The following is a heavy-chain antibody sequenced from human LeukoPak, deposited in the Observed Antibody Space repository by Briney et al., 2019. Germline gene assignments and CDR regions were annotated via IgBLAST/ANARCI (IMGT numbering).Heavy chain of an antibody. D-gene: IGHD3-9*01. Sequence: PGRSLRLSCAASGFTFSSYVMHWVRQAPGKGLEWVAVIWYDGSNKYYADSVKGRFTISRDNSKNTLYLQMNSLRAEDTAVYYCARLLPTYYDILTGYPDYWGQGTLVTVSS. J-gene: IGHJ4*02. CDR2: IWYDGSNK. V-gene: IGHV3-33*01. CDR1: GFTFSSYV. CDR3: ARLLPTYYDILTGYPDY.